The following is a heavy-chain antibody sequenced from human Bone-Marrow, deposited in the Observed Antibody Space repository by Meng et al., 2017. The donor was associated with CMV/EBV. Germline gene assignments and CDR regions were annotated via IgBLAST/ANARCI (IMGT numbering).Heavy chain of an antibody. V-gene: IGHV1-69*05. J-gene: IGHJ6*02. CDR2: IIPVFATA. Sequence: SVKVSCKASGDTFRKYAISWVRQAPGQGLEWMGGIIPVFATANYAQRFQGRVTITTDESTSTAYMDLSGLRSDDTAVYYCARSQTLHLRTYCSTNTCYYYYYGLDVWGQGTTVTVSS. CDR3: ARSQTLHLRTYCSTNTCYYYYYGLDV. CDR1: GDTFRKYA. D-gene: IGHD2-2*01.